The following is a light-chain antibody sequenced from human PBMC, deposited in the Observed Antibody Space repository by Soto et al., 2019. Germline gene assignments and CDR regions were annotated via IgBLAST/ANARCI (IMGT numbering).Light chain of an antibody. CDR2: KAS. CDR3: QQYDSYPWT. Sequence: DIQMTQSPSTLSASVGDRVIVNCRASESIDTWLAWYQQKPGQAPKLLIYKASTLESGVPSRFSGNKSGAEFTLTISSLQPDDVATYYCQQYDSYPWTFGHGTKVEV. CDR1: ESIDTW. J-gene: IGKJ1*01. V-gene: IGKV1-5*03.